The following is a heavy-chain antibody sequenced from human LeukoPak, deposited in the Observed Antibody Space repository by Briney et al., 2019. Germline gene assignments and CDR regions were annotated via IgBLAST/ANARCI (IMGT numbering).Heavy chain of an antibody. CDR3: TREGGFYRPLDY. V-gene: IGHV4-4*02. CDR2: VHLDGRT. D-gene: IGHD3-3*01. J-gene: IGHJ4*02. CDR1: GFTVSSNY. Sequence: SGGSLRLSCAASGFTVSSNYMSWVRQPPGKGLEWIGEVHLDGRTNYNPSLESRLTMSVDVSENQVSLKLTSVTAADTAVYYCTREGGFYRPLDYSGQGTLVTVSS.